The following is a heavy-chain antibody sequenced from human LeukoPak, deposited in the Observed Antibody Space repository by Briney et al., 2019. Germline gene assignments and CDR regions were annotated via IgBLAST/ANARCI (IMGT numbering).Heavy chain of an antibody. V-gene: IGHV1-8*03. CDR1: GYTFTKFD. Sequence: ASVKVSCKASGYTFTKFDINWVRQATGQGLEWMGGVNLKSGYTGYAQKFQGRVTITRDTSINTAYMELSSLRSEGTAVYYCARVDGSPDYWGQGTLGTVSS. D-gene: IGHD2-15*01. CDR2: VNLKSGYT. J-gene: IGHJ4*02. CDR3: ARVDGSPDY.